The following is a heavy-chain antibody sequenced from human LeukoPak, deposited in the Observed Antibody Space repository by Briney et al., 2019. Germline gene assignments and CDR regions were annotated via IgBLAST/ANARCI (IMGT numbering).Heavy chain of an antibody. D-gene: IGHD6-6*01. CDR2: ISSISPYI. J-gene: IGHJ4*02. Sequence: GGSLRLSCAASGFTFSNFGMNWVRQAPGKGLEWVSFISSISPYIYYADSVKGRFTISRDNAKNSLYLQMNSLRAEDTAVYYCAREGIAALSFDYWGQGTLVTVSS. V-gene: IGHV3-21*01. CDR3: AREGIAALSFDY. CDR1: GFTFSNFG.